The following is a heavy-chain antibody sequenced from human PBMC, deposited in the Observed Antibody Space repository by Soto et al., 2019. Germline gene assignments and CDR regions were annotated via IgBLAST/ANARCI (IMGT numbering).Heavy chain of an antibody. CDR3: ARGLYGSSWLYYYYGMDV. V-gene: IGHV1-8*01. CDR1: GYTNTIDD. Sequence: SLKRYRKTSGYTNTIDDSNWGILKTRQGLEWMGWMNPNSGNTGYAQKFQGRVTMTRNTSISTAYMELSSLRSEDTAVYYCARGLYGSSWLYYYYGMDVWGQGTTVTVSS. J-gene: IGHJ6*02. D-gene: IGHD6-13*01. CDR2: MNPNSGNT.